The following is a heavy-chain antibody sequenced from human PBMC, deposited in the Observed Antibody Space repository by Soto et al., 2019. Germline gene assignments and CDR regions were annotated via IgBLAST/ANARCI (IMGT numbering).Heavy chain of an antibody. CDR2: ISGSGGST. CDR1: GFTFSSYA. V-gene: IGHV3-23*01. Sequence: PGGSLRLSCAASGFTFSSYAMSWVRQAPGKGLEWVSAISGSGGSTYYADSVKGRFTISRDNSKNTLYLQMNSLRAEDTAVYYSAKGSSGWYRYYYYYMDVWGKGTTVTVSS. CDR3: AKGSSGWYRYYYYYMDV. J-gene: IGHJ6*03. D-gene: IGHD6-19*01.